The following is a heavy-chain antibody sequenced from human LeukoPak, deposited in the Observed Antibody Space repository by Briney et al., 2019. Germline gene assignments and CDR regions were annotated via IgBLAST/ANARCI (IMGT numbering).Heavy chain of an antibody. CDR3: TRLGRDGFNFGRYYFER. Sequence: SETLSLTCAVSGGSINSGDYYWSWIRQPPGKELEWMAYIYYSGSANYNPSLRSRLTISVDTSKNHFSLNLTSVSAADTAVYYCTRLGRDGFNFGRYYFERWGQGTLVTVSS. CDR2: IYYSGSA. CDR1: GGSINSGDYY. D-gene: IGHD5-24*01. V-gene: IGHV4-61*08. J-gene: IGHJ4*02.